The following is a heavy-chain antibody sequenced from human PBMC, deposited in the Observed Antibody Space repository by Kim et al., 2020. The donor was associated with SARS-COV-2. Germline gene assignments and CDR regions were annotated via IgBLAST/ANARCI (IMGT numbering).Heavy chain of an antibody. Sequence: GGSLRLSCAASGFTFSSYAMHWVRQAPGKGLEWVAVISYDGSNKYYADSVKGRFTISRDNSKNTLYLQMNSLRAEDTAVYYCARDPALGCSSTSCYPYFDYWGQGTLVTVSS. CDR3: ARDPALGCSSTSCYPYFDY. D-gene: IGHD2-2*01. CDR2: ISYDGSNK. CDR1: GFTFSSYA. J-gene: IGHJ4*02. V-gene: IGHV3-30-3*01.